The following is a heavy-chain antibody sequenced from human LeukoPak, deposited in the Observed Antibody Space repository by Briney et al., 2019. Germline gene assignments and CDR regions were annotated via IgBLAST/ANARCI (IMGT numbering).Heavy chain of an antibody. CDR2: IYYSGST. CDR3: ARERSSGVSHAIDY. D-gene: IGHD6-19*01. J-gene: IGHJ4*02. Sequence: PSETLSLTCTVSGGSMSRYYWSWSRQPPGKGLEWIGDIYYSGSTNYNPSLNSRVTISVDTSKSQSSLKLSSVTAADTAVYYCARERSSGVSHAIDYWGQGTLVTVSS. V-gene: IGHV4-59*01. CDR1: GGSMSRYY.